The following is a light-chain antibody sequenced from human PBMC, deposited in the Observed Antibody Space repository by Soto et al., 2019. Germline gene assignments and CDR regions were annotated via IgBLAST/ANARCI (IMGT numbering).Light chain of an antibody. J-gene: IGLJ1*01. CDR3: WTYASGDTGV. Sequence: QSVLTQPPSASGTPGQRVTISCSGSSSNIGSNTVNWYQQLPGTAPKLLIYSNNQRPSGVPDRFSGSKSGTSASLAISGLQSEDEADYYCWTYASGDTGVFGTGTKLTVL. CDR1: SSNIGSNT. V-gene: IGLV1-44*01. CDR2: SNN.